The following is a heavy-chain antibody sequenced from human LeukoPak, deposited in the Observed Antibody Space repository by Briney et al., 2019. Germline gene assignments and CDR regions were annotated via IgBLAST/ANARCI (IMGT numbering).Heavy chain of an antibody. CDR1: GFTFDDYA. CDR3: ARHDWFDP. V-gene: IGHV3-48*03. CDR2: ISSSGSDI. Sequence: GGSLRLSCAASGFTFDDYAMHWVRQAPGKGLEWVSYISSSGSDIYYADSVKGRFTISRDNAKNSLYLHMNSLRAEDTAVYYCARHDWFDPWGQGTRVTVSS. J-gene: IGHJ5*02.